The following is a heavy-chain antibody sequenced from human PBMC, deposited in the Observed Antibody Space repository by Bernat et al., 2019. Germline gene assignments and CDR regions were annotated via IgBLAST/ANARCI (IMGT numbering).Heavy chain of an antibody. CDR2: IKQDGSEK. Sequence: EVQLLESGGGLVQPGGSLRLSCAASGFTFSSYWMSWVRQAPGKGLEWVANIKQDGSEKYYVDSVKGRFTISRDNAKNSLYLQMNSLRAEDTAVYYCARAGKYCSGGSCYPQTDAFDIWGQGTMVTVSS. CDR1: GFTFSSYW. CDR3: ARAGKYCSGGSCYPQTDAFDI. J-gene: IGHJ3*02. V-gene: IGHV3-7*03. D-gene: IGHD2-15*01.